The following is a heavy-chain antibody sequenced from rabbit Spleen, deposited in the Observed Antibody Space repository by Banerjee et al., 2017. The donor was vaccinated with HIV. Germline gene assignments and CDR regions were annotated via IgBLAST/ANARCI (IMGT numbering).Heavy chain of an antibody. J-gene: IGHJ3*01. CDR1: GFSFSSSDY. CDR2: IAGSSSGFT. V-gene: IGHV1S40*01. Sequence: QSLEESGGDLVKPGGTLTLTCTASGFSFSSSDYICWVRQAPGKGLEWISCIAGSSSGFTYSATWAKGRFTISKTSSTTVTLQMTSLTAADTATYFCARDVSNGGYSPRLDLWGQGTLVTVS. D-gene: IGHD1-1*01. CDR3: ARDVSNGGYSPRLDL.